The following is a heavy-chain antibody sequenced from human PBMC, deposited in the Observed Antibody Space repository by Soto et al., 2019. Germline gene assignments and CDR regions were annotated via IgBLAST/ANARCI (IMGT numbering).Heavy chain of an antibody. V-gene: IGHV4-30-4*01. J-gene: IGHJ6*02. CDR2: IYYSGST. Sequence: QVQLQESGPGLVKPSQTLSLTCTVSGGSISSGVYYWSWIRQPPGKGLEWIGYIYYSGSTYYNPSLKSRVTISVDTSKNQFSLKLSSVTAADTAVYYCARARDYGDTTTRHYYYGMDVWGQGTTVTVSS. CDR1: GGSISSGVYY. CDR3: ARARDYGDTTTRHYYYGMDV. D-gene: IGHD4-17*01.